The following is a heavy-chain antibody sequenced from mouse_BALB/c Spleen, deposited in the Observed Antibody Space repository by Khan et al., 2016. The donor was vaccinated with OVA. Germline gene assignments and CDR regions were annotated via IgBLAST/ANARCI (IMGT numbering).Heavy chain of an antibody. D-gene: IGHD1-2*01. V-gene: IGHV3-2*02. CDR2: ISYSGST. CDR1: GYSITSNYA. J-gene: IGHJ4*01. CDR3: AGQDYCGKALGY. Sequence: EVQLQESGPGLVKPSQSLSLTCTVTGYSITSNYAWSWIRQFPGNKLEWMGYISYSGSTNYNPSLKSRISVTRDTSENQFFLRLNSVTTEATATYWWAGQDYCGKALGYWGQGTSVTDSS.